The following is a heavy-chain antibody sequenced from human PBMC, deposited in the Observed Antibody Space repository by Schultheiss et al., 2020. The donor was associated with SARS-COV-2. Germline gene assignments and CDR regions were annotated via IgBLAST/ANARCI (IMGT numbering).Heavy chain of an antibody. J-gene: IGHJ6*02. CDR3: AREDDILTGYRYYYGMDV. Sequence: VGSLRLSCAASGFTFSSYSMNWVRQAPGKGLEWVSSISSSSSYIYYADSVKGRFTISRDNAKNSLYLQMNSLRAEDTAVYYCAREDDILTGYRYYYGMDVWGQGTTVTVSS. V-gene: IGHV3-21*01. CDR2: ISSSSSYI. CDR1: GFTFSSYS. D-gene: IGHD3-9*01.